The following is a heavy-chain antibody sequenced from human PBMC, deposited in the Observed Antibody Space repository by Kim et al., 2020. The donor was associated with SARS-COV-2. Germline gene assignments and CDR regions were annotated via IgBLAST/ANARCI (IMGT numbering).Heavy chain of an antibody. CDR3: ARDARPYYYDSSGYALLYYYYGMDV. CDR1: GFTFSSYS. CDR2: ISSSSSYI. J-gene: IGHJ6*02. Sequence: GGSLRLSCAASGFTFSSYSMNWVRQAPGKGLEWVSSISSSSSYIYYADSVKGRFTISRDNAKNSLYLQMNSLRAEDTAVYYCARDARPYYYDSSGYALLYYYYGMDVWGQGTTVTVSS. V-gene: IGHV3-21*01. D-gene: IGHD3-22*01.